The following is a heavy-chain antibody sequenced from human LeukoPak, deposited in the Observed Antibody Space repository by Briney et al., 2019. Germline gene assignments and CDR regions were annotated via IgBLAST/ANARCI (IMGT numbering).Heavy chain of an antibody. CDR1: GYTFTGYF. Sequence: GASVKVSCKTSGYTFTGYFIHWVRQAPGQGLEWMGWINPDSGGTNYAQKFQGRVTMTRDTSISTAYMELSRLRSDDTAVYYCARDLIKRIVATISDYYYYMDVWGKGTTVTVSS. CDR2: INPDSGGT. CDR3: ARDLIKRIVATISDYYYYMDV. V-gene: IGHV1-2*02. J-gene: IGHJ6*03. D-gene: IGHD5-12*01.